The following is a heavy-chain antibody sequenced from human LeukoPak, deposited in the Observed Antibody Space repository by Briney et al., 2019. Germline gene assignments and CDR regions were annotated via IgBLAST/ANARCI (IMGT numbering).Heavy chain of an antibody. CDR3: AREEKYYDTLTGYYLYYMDV. Sequence: GGSLRLSCAASGFTFSSYGMSWVRQAPGKGLEWVSAISGSGGSTYYADSVKGRFTISRDNSKNTLYLQMNSLRAEDTAVYFCAREEKYYDTLTGYYLYYMDVWGKGTTVTISS. V-gene: IGHV3-23*01. J-gene: IGHJ6*03. CDR1: GFTFSSYG. D-gene: IGHD3-9*01. CDR2: ISGSGGST.